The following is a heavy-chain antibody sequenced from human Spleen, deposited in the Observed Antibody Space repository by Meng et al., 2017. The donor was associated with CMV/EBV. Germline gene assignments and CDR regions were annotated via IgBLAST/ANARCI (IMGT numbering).Heavy chain of an antibody. J-gene: IGHJ4*02. V-gene: IGHV4-39*02. CDR2: IYYTGTT. D-gene: IGHD5-12*01. Sequence: ESLKISCSVSGGSINSRSDYWGWIRQPPGKGPEWIGSIYYTGTTYYNPSLKSRVSLSVDTSKKHFSLNLTSVTAADTAMYYCARLDILATPGDWGQGTLVTVSS. CDR1: GGSINSRSDY. CDR3: ARLDILATPGD.